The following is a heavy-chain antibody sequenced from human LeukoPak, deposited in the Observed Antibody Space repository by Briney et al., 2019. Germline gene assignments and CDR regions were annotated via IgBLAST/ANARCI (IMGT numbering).Heavy chain of an antibody. J-gene: IGHJ4*02. D-gene: IGHD5-12*01. Sequence: GSLSLSCAASGFTFTSYSMNWVRQAPGKGLEWVSSISSSSSYIYYADSVKGRFTISRDNAKNSLYLQMNSLRAEDTAVYYCVRDRGGNDYDYWGQGTLVTVSS. CDR1: GFTFTSYS. CDR2: ISSSSSYI. CDR3: VRDRGGNDYDY. V-gene: IGHV3-21*01.